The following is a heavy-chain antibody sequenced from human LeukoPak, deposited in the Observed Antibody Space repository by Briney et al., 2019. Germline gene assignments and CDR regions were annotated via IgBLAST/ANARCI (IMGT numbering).Heavy chain of an antibody. J-gene: IGHJ2*01. D-gene: IGHD6-19*01. V-gene: IGHV4-4*02. CDR2: IYHSGNT. CDR3: ARGGQVAVTAPWYFDL. CDR1: GGPISSSNW. Sequence: SGTLSLTCTVSGGPISSSNWWNWVRQPPGKGLEWIAEIYHSGNTSYNPSLRSRVSISLDKSKSQISLKLSSLTAADTAVYYCARGGQVAVTAPWYFDLWGRGTLVTVSS.